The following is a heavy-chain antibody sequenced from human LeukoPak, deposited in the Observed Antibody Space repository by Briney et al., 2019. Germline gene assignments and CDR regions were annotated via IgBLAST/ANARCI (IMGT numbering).Heavy chain of an antibody. CDR3: ARGKSRGSHIDY. V-gene: IGHV4-38-2*02. Sequence: NSSETLSLTCTASGYSISSGYYWGWIRQPPGKGLEWIGSFYDSGNTYYNPSLKSRVTISVDTSKNQFSLKVRSVTAADTAVYFCARGKSRGSHIDYWGQGTLVTVSS. J-gene: IGHJ4*02. CDR1: GYSISSGYY. D-gene: IGHD1-26*01. CDR2: FYDSGNT.